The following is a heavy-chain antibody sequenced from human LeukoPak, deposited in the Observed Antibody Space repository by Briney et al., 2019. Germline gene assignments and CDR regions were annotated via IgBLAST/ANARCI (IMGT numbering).Heavy chain of an antibody. CDR1: GYTFTDYY. V-gene: IGHV1-2*02. CDR2: INPNSGGT. CDR3: ARIGYNHYFDY. D-gene: IGHD5-24*01. Sequence: ASVKVSCKASGYTFTDYYLHWVRQAPGQGLEWMGWINPNSGGTDYAQTFQGRVTMTRDTSITTAYMELSRLRSDDTAVYFCARIGYNHYFDYWGQGTLVTVSS. J-gene: IGHJ4*02.